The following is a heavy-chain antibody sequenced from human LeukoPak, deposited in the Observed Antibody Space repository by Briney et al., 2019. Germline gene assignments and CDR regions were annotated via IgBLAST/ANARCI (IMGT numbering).Heavy chain of an antibody. CDR1: GFTFSTYW. D-gene: IGHD4-23*01. CDR3: ARALRGNRDY. J-gene: IGHJ4*02. Sequence: GGSLRLSCAASGFTFSTYWMHWVRQALGKGLVWVSRINPDGSRTDYADSVKGRFTISRDNAKNRLYLQMNSLRAEDTAVYFCARALRGNRDYWGQGTLVTVSS. CDR2: INPDGSRT. V-gene: IGHV3-74*01.